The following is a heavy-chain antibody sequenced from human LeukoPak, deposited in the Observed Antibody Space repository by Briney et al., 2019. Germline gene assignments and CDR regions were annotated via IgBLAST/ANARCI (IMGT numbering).Heavy chain of an antibody. D-gene: IGHD3-22*01. J-gene: IGHJ3*02. CDR3: ATSSAYYDPYAFDI. Sequence: ASVKVSCKASGYTFTGYYMHWVRQAPGKGLEWMGGFDPEDGETIYAQKFQGRVTMTEDTSTDTAYMELSSLRSEDTAVYYCATSSAYYDPYAFDIWGQGTMVTVSS. CDR1: GYTFTGYY. CDR2: FDPEDGET. V-gene: IGHV1-24*01.